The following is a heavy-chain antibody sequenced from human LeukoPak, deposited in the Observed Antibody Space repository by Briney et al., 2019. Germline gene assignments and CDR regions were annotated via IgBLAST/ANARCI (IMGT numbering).Heavy chain of an antibody. CDR2: INHSGYT. D-gene: IGHD3-9*01. CDR3: ARGLDLKRDWSTLARGYGLDV. V-gene: IGHV4-34*01. CDR1: GGSFSGHY. J-gene: IGHJ6*02. Sequence: SETLSLTCAVYGGSFSGHYWSWIRQPPGKGLEWIGEINHSGYTDYNPSLKSRVTISIDTSNNQFSLKVRSVTAADTAVYYCARGLDLKRDWSTLARGYGLDVWGQGTTVTVSS.